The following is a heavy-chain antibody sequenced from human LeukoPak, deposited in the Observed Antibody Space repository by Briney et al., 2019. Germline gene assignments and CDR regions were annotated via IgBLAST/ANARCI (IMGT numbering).Heavy chain of an antibody. V-gene: IGHV3-43*01. Sequence: GGSLRLSCAASGFTFDEYTMYWVRQAPGKGLEWLSLISWDGGTTYYAEAVKGRFTISRDNAKNSLYLQMNNLRAEDTALYYCARVITILPWGDFDYWGQGTLVTVSS. D-gene: IGHD3-3*01. J-gene: IGHJ4*02. CDR1: GFTFDEYT. CDR3: ARVITILPWGDFDY. CDR2: ISWDGGTT.